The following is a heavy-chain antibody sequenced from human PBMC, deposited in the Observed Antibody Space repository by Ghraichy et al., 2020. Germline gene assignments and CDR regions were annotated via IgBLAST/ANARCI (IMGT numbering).Heavy chain of an antibody. Sequence: SETLSLTCTVSGGSISSSSYYWGWIRQPPGKGLEWIGSIYYSGSTYYNPSLKSRVTISVDTSKNQFSLKLSSVTAADTAVYYCARRPYGDYPPDYWGQGTLVTVSS. V-gene: IGHV4-39*01. CDR3: ARRPYGDYPPDY. J-gene: IGHJ4*02. CDR1: GGSISSSSYY. CDR2: IYYSGST. D-gene: IGHD4-17*01.